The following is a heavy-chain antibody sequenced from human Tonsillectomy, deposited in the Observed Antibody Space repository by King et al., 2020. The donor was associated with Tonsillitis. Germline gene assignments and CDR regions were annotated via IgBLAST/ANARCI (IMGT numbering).Heavy chain of an antibody. CDR3: ARLYYYDSSGYLYYFDY. J-gene: IGHJ4*02. D-gene: IGHD3-22*01. CDR2: IFHSGST. CDR1: GGSISSSSYY. Sequence: QLQESGPGLVKPSETLSLTCTVSGGSISSSSYYWGWIRQPPGKGLEWIGNIFHSGSTYYNPSLKSRVTISVDTSKSQFSLNLSSVTAADTAVYYCARLYYYDSSGYLYYFDYWGQGTLVTVSS. V-gene: IGHV4-39*01.